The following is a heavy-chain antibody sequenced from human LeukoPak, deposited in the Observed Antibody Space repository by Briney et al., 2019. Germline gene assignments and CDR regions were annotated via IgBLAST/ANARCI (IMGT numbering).Heavy chain of an antibody. V-gene: IGHV3-21*01. CDR2: ISSSSSYI. CDR3: ARVVSLYGDYPIDY. D-gene: IGHD4-17*01. J-gene: IGHJ4*02. Sequence: GGSLRLSCAASGFTFSSYSMNWVRQAPGKGLEWVSSISSSSSYIYYADSVKGRFTISRDNAKNSLYLQMNSLRAEDTAVYYCARVVSLYGDYPIDYWGQGTLVTVSS. CDR1: GFTFSSYS.